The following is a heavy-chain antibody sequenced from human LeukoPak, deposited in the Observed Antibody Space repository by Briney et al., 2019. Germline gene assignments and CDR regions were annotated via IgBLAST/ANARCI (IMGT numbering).Heavy chain of an antibody. CDR2: ISYDGSNK. D-gene: IGHD3-3*01. CDR1: GFTFGSYA. Sequence: GGSLRLSCAASGFTFGSYAMHWVRQAPGKGLEWVAVISYDGSNKYYADSVKGRFTISRDNSKNTLYLQMSSLRAEDTAVYYCARDRPPYYDFWSGLDYWGQGTLVTVSS. J-gene: IGHJ4*02. CDR3: ARDRPPYYDFWSGLDY. V-gene: IGHV3-30-3*01.